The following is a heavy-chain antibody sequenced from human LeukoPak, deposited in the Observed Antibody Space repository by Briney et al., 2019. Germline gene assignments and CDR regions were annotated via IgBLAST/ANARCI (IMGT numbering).Heavy chain of an antibody. J-gene: IGHJ3*02. CDR1: GFTFSSYG. CDR3: AKDFFIRGATPNDAFDI. CDR2: ISYDGSNK. V-gene: IGHV3-30*18. D-gene: IGHD3-10*01. Sequence: PGGSLRLSCAASGFTFSSYGMHWVRQAPGKGLEWVAVISYDGSNKYYADSVKGRFTISRDSSKNTLYLQMNSLRAEDTAVYYCAKDFFIRGATPNDAFDIWGQGTMVTVSS.